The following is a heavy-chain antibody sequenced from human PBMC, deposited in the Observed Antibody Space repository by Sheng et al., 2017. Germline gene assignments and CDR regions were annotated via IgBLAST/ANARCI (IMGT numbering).Heavy chain of an antibody. CDR3: ARGRVGYGMDV. J-gene: IGHJ6*01. Sequence: EVQLVETGGGLVQPGGSLRLSCAVSGFTFSTYWMSWVRQAPGKGLVWVSRIHTDGSATTYADSVKGRFTISRDNAKNTLYLQMNSLRADDTAVYYCARGRVGYGMDVWGPRGPRSPSPQ. CDR2: IHTDGSAT. CDR1: GFTFSTYW. V-gene: IGHV3-74*01.